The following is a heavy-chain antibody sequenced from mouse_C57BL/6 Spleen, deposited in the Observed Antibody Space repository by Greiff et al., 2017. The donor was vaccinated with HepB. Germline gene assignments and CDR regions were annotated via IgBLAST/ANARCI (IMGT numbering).Heavy chain of an antibody. V-gene: IGHV3-8*01. J-gene: IGHJ2*01. CDR1: GYSITSDY. Sequence: EVQRVESGPGLAKPSQTLSLTCSVTGYSITSDYWNWIRKFPGNKLEYMGYISYSGSTYYNPSLKSRISITRDTSKNQYYLQLNSVTTEDTATYYCARYPRLITTVVATGYFDYWGQGTTLTVSS. CDR2: ISYSGST. D-gene: IGHD1-1*01. CDR3: ARYPRLITTVVATGYFDY.